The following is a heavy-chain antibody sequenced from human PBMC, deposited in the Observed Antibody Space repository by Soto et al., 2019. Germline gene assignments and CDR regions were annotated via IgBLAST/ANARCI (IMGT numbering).Heavy chain of an antibody. CDR1: GFTVSSNY. CDR3: ARAEARRSGMDV. Sequence: HPGGSLRLSCAASGFTVSSNYMSWVRQAPGKGLEWVSIIYSGGTTYYADSVKGRFTISRDNSQNTLFLQMNSLRAEDTAVYYCARAEARRSGMDVCGQGTTVTVSS. CDR2: IYSGGTT. V-gene: IGHV3-53*01. D-gene: IGHD6-6*01. J-gene: IGHJ6*02.